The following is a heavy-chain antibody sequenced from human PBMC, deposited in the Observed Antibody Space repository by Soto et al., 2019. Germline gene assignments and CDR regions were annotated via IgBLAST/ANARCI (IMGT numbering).Heavy chain of an antibody. V-gene: IGHV3-33*01. CDR2: IWYDGSNK. Sequence: PGGSLRLSCAASRFPFSSYGMHWVRQAPGKGLEWVAVIWYDGSNKYYADSVKGRFTISRDNSKNTLYLQMNGLRAEDTAVYYCAGAVRVSGELLWHYYYYGMDVWGQGTTVTVSS. CDR1: RFPFSSYG. CDR3: AGAVRVSGELLWHYYYYGMDV. D-gene: IGHD3-10*01. J-gene: IGHJ6*02.